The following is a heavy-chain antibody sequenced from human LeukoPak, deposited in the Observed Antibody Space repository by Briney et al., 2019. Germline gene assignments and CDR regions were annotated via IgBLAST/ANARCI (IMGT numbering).Heavy chain of an antibody. D-gene: IGHD3-16*02. CDR3: APAYVWGSFRTFNY. V-gene: IGHV4-59*08. CDR1: GGSMDNYY. J-gene: IGHJ4*02. CDR2: IYHTGAA. Sequence: SETLSLTCSVSGGSMDNYYWSRIRQSPGKGLEWIAHIYHTGAANYNPSLKSRVTISVDTSNNQFSLKLSSVTAADTAVYYCAPAYVWGSFRTFNYWGQGTLVTVSS.